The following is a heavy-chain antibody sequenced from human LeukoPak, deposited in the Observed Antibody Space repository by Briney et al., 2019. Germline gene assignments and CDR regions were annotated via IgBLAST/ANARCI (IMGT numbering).Heavy chain of an antibody. CDR3: ARPNYYDSSGYYNSKKYYFDY. CDR2: INHSGST. Sequence: SETLSLTCAVYGGSFSGYYWSWIRQPPGKGLEGIGEINHSGSTNYNPSLKSRVTISVDTSKNQFSLKLSSVTAADTAVYYCARPNYYDSSGYYNSKKYYFDYWSQGTLVTVSA. J-gene: IGHJ4*02. V-gene: IGHV4-34*01. D-gene: IGHD3-22*01. CDR1: GGSFSGYY.